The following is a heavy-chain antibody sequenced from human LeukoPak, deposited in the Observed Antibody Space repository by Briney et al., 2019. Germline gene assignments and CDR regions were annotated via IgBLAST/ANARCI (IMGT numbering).Heavy chain of an antibody. Sequence: SGTLSLTCGVSGGSITSGKWWSWVRQPPGKGLEWIGEISHSGSPNYNPSLKSRLTISVDLPKNQFSLDLRSVTAADTAVYYCARDAAAGYSLACWGQGTLVTVSS. V-gene: IGHV4-4*02. J-gene: IGHJ4*02. D-gene: IGHD6-13*01. CDR1: GGSITSGKW. CDR3: ARDAAAGYSLAC. CDR2: ISHSGSP.